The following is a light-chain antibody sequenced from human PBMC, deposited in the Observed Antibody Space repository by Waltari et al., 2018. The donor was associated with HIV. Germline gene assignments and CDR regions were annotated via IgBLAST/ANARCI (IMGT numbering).Light chain of an antibody. V-gene: IGKV3D-20*02. Sequence: EIVLTQSPGTLSLSPGERATLSCRASQSVSSSYLAWYQQKSGQAPRLLIYGASSRATGIPARFSGSGSGTDFTLTISSLEPEDFAVYYCQQRSNWPPWTFGQGTKVEIK. CDR2: GAS. J-gene: IGKJ1*01. CDR1: QSVSSSY. CDR3: QQRSNWPPWT.